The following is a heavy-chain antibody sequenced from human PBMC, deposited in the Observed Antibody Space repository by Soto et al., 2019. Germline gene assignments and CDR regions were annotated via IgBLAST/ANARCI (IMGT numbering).Heavy chain of an antibody. D-gene: IGHD6-6*01. J-gene: IGHJ5*02. Sequence: SSETLSLTCTVSGGSISSGGYYWSWIRQHPGKGLEWIGYIYYSGSAYYNPSLKSRVTISVDTSKNQFSLKLSSVTAADTAVYYCAAARLTNWFDPWGQGTLVTVSS. CDR1: GGSISSGGYY. V-gene: IGHV4-31*03. CDR3: AAARLTNWFDP. CDR2: IYYSGSA.